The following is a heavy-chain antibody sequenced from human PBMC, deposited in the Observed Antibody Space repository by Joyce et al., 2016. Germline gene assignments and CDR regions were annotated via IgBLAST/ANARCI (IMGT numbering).Heavy chain of an antibody. CDR2: IYHSGNT. D-gene: IGHD3-10*01. CDR1: GDSFTTGGYA. Sequence: QLLLQESGPGLVKTSQTLSLTCAVSGDSFTTGGYAWNWIRQPPGTGLEWIGDIYHSGNTHFTPSIQSRVTISLDRSKSQFSLKLSSVTAADTAVYYCARAPRGPGYFDSWGQGTLVTVSS. J-gene: IGHJ4*02. CDR3: ARAPRGPGYFDS. V-gene: IGHV4-30-2*01.